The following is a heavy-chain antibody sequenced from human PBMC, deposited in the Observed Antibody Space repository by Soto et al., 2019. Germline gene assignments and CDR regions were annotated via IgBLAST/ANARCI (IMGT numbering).Heavy chain of an antibody. D-gene: IGHD2-15*01. V-gene: IGHV1-69*08. Sequence: QVQLVQSGAEVKKPGYSVKVSCKASGGTFSSYTISWVRQAPGQGLEWMGRIIPILGIANYAQKFQGRVTITADKSTSTAYMELSSLRSEDTAVYYCAREGGMVVVAAGNNWFDPWGQGTLVTVSS. CDR1: GGTFSSYT. CDR3: AREGGMVVVAAGNNWFDP. CDR2: IIPILGIA. J-gene: IGHJ5*02.